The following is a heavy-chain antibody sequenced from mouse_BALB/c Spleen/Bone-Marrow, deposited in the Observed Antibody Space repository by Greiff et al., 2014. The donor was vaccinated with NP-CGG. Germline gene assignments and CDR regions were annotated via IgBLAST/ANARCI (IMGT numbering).Heavy chain of an antibody. CDR2: INPYNGDT. Sequence: VQLQQPGPELVKPGASVKISCKASGYSFTDYFMNWVKQSHGKSLEWIGRINPYNGDTFYNQKFKGKATITVDKSSNTAHVELLSLTSEDSAVYYCGRVYYYCSSYFDYWGQGTTLTVSS. V-gene: IGHV1-37*01. CDR3: GRVYYYCSSYFDY. CDR1: GYSFTDYF. J-gene: IGHJ2*01. D-gene: IGHD1-1*01.